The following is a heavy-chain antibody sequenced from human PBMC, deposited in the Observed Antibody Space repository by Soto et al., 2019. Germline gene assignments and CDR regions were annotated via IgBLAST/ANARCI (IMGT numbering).Heavy chain of an antibody. CDR3: ARDPPIAAAGNHFDY. V-gene: IGHV3-30-3*01. CDR2: ISYDGSNK. CDR1: GFTFSSYA. J-gene: IGHJ4*02. Sequence: QVQLVESGGGVVQPGRSLRLSCAASGFTFSSYAMHWVRQAPGKGLEWVAVISYDGSNKYYADSVKGRFTISGDNSKNTLYLQMNSLRAEDTAVYYCARDPPIAAAGNHFDYWGQGTLVTVSS. D-gene: IGHD6-13*01.